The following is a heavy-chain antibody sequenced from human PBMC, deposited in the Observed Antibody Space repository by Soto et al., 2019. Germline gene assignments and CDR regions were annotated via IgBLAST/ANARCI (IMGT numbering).Heavy chain of an antibody. Sequence: QLQLEESGPGLVKPSETLSLTCSVSGGSITSSSYYWGWIRQPPGEGLEWIAAIYYSGSIYHNPSLKSRVTMXXDXSXXHFSLKMSSVTAADTAVYYCARLLHDHRGYYYFDYWGRGTLVTVSS. CDR1: GGSITSSSYY. CDR3: ARLLHDHRGYYYFDY. D-gene: IGHD5-18*01. CDR2: IYYSGSI. J-gene: IGHJ4*02. V-gene: IGHV4-39*01.